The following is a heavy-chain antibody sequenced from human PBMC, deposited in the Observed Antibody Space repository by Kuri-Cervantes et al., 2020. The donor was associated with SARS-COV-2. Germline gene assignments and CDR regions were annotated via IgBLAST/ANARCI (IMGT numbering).Heavy chain of an antibody. CDR2: INPSGGST. D-gene: IGHD3-3*01. CDR3: ATARGLRFLEWLFPFDY. V-gene: IGHV1-46*01. J-gene: IGHJ4*02. CDR1: GYTFTSYY. Sequence: GGSLRLSCKASGYTFTSYYMHWVRQAPGQGLEWMGIINPSGGSTIYAQKFQGRVTMTEDTSTDTAYMELSSLRSEDTAVYYCATARGLRFLEWLFPFDYWDQGTLVTVSS.